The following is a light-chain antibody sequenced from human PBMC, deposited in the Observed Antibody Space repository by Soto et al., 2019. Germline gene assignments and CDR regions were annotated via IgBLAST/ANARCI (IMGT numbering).Light chain of an antibody. CDR1: QSVLYSSNNKNY. CDR2: WAS. V-gene: IGKV4-1*01. Sequence: DIVMTQSPDSLAVSLGERSNINCKSSQSVLYSSNNKNYFAWDQQKPGQPPKLLIYWASTRESGVPDRFSGSGSGTDFTLTISSLQAEDVAVYYCQQYYSTPRTFGQGTKVDIK. J-gene: IGKJ1*01. CDR3: QQYYSTPRT.